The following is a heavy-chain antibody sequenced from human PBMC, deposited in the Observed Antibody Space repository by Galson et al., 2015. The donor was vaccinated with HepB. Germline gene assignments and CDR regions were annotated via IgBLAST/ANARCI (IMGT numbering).Heavy chain of an antibody. CDR3: ARDYSSGYYRFDY. D-gene: IGHD3-22*01. Sequence: CKASGYTFTGYYMHWVRQAPGQGLEWMGRIDPNSGGTNYAQKVQGRVTMTRDTSISTAYMELSRLRSDDTAVYYCARDYSSGYYRFDYWGQGTLVTVSS. CDR2: IDPNSGGT. CDR1: GYTFTGYY. J-gene: IGHJ4*02. V-gene: IGHV1-2*06.